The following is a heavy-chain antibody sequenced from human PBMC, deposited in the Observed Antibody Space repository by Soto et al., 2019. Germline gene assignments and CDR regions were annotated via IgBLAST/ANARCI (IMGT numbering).Heavy chain of an antibody. CDR1: GFTFSDYY. CDR3: ARDSGAGTPLDY. J-gene: IGHJ4*02. CDR2: ISSSSSYT. Sequence: LGLSCAASGFTFSDYYMNWIRQAPGKGLEWVSYISSSSSYTNYADSVKGRFTISRDNAKNSLYLQMNSLRAEDTAVYYCARDSGAGTPLDYWGQGTLVTVSS. D-gene: IGHD3-10*01. V-gene: IGHV3-11*06.